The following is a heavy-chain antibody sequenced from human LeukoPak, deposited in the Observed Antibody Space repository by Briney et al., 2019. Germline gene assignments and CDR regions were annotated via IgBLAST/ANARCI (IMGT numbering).Heavy chain of an antibody. D-gene: IGHD1-14*01. CDR2: IYTSGST. CDR1: GGSFSGYY. Sequence: SETLSLTCAVYGGSFSGYYWSWIRQPAGKGLEWIGRIYTSGSTNYNPSLKSRVTMSVDTSKNQFSLKLSSVTAADTAVYYCARATNLPAEYFQHWGQGTLVTVSS. CDR3: ARATNLPAEYFQH. J-gene: IGHJ1*01. V-gene: IGHV4-59*10.